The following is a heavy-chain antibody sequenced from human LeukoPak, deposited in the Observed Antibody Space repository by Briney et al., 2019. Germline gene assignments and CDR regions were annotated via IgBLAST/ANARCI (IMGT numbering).Heavy chain of an antibody. J-gene: IGHJ4*02. CDR1: GFTFSSYA. CDR3: AKAWDTAMATPEPFDY. D-gene: IGHD5-18*01. Sequence: GGSLRLSCAASGFTFSSYAMSWVRQAPGKGLEWVSAISGSGGSTYYADSVKGRFTISRDNSKNTLYLQMNSLRAEDTTVYYCAKAWDTAMATPEPFDYWGQGTLVTVSS. CDR2: ISGSGGST. V-gene: IGHV3-23*01.